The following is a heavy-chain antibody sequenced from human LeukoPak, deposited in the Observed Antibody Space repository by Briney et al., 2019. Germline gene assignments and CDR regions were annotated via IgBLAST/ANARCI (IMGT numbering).Heavy chain of an antibody. V-gene: IGHV3-23*01. CDR1: GFTFSNAW. Sequence: GGSLRLSCAASGFTFSNAWMNWVRQAPGKGLQWVSSISGDGSKTYSADSVKGRFTISRDNYKDTVYLQMNSLRAEDTAVYYCAKLWGYSDYWGQGTLVTVSS. D-gene: IGHD3-10*01. J-gene: IGHJ4*02. CDR2: ISGDGSKT. CDR3: AKLWGYSDY.